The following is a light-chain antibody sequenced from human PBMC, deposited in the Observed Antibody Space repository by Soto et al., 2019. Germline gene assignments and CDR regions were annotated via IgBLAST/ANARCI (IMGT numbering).Light chain of an antibody. J-gene: IGKJ1*01. CDR2: GAS. Sequence: EIVMTQSPATLSVSPGERATLSCRASQSVSSNLAWYQQKPGQAPRLLIYGASTRATGIPARFSGSGSGTEITLTISSFQSADFAVYYCQQYNNWLKWTFGQGTKVAIK. V-gene: IGKV3-15*01. CDR3: QQYNNWLKWT. CDR1: QSVSSN.